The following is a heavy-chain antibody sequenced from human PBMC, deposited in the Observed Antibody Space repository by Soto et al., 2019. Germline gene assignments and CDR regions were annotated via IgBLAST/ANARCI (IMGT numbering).Heavy chain of an antibody. CDR2: ISGSGAST. CDR1: GFSFSGYA. Sequence: HPGGSLRLSXAASGFSFSGYAVTWVRQAPGKGLEWVSAISGSGASTYYADSVKGRFTISRDNPKNTLHLQMNSLRAEDTALYYCAKTESFNGYYNAFDYWGRGTQVTVSS. J-gene: IGHJ4*02. V-gene: IGHV3-23*01. D-gene: IGHD3-9*01. CDR3: AKTESFNGYYNAFDY.